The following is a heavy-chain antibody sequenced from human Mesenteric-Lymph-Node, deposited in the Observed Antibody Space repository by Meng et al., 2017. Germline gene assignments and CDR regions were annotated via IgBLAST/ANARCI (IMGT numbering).Heavy chain of an antibody. D-gene: IGHD3-9*01. V-gene: IGHV3-7*01. CDR3: ARDLTSYFDY. J-gene: IGHJ4*02. Sequence: ETLSLTCTVSGGSISSYYWSWVRQAPGKGLEWVANIKQEGSEKYYVDSVKGRFTISRDNAKNSLYLQMNSLRAEDTAVYYCARDLTSYFDYWGQGTLVTVSS. CDR2: IKQEGSEK. CDR1: GGSISSYY.